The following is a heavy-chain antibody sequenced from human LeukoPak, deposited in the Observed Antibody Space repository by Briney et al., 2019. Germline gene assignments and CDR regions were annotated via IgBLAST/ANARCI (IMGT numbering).Heavy chain of an antibody. CDR2: ITSSGDAA. CDR3: ARDQSWSFDF. J-gene: IGHJ4*02. V-gene: IGHV3-48*01. Sequence: GGSLKLSWAASGFTFTYYSINWIRQATGKGLEWVSYITSSGDAAYYADSVKGRFTMSRDNAKNSLYLQMNSLRAEDTAIYFCARDQSWSFDFWGQGILVTVSS. CDR1: GFTFTYYS. D-gene: IGHD6-13*01.